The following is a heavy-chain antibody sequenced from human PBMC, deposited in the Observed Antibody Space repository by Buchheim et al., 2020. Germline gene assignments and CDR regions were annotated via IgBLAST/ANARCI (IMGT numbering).Heavy chain of an antibody. D-gene: IGHD3-3*01. Sequence: QVQLVESGGGVVQPGRSLRLSCAASGFTFNTYAMHWVRQAPGKGLEWVAVISYDGGNKYYADSVKGRFTISRDNSKNTVYLQINSLRVEDTAVYYCARLYDFWSRELYGMDVWGQGTT. CDR1: GFTFNTYA. J-gene: IGHJ6*02. CDR2: ISYDGGNK. CDR3: ARLYDFWSRELYGMDV. V-gene: IGHV3-30-3*01.